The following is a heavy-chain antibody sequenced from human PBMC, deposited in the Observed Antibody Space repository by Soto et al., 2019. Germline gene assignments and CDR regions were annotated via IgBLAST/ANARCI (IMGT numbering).Heavy chain of an antibody. Sequence: VQLVESGGGVVQPGRSLRLSCAASGFTFSSYAMHWVRQAPGKGLEWVAIISYDASNKYYADSVKGRFTISRDNSKRTLYLQMNSLRTEDTAVYYCARGYSSSSAAFDYWGQGTLVTVSS. CDR3: ARGYSSSSAAFDY. CDR2: ISYDASNK. CDR1: GFTFSSYA. V-gene: IGHV3-30-3*01. D-gene: IGHD6-13*01. J-gene: IGHJ4*02.